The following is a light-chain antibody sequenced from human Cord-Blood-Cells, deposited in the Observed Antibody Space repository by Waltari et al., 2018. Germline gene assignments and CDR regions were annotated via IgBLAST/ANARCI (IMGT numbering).Light chain of an antibody. CDR1: QGISNY. CDR2: AAS. V-gene: IGKV1-27*01. Sequence: DIQMTQSPSSLSASVGDRVTITCRASQGISNYLAWYQQKPGKVPKLLIYAASTVQAGVPSRVRGSGSGTDFTLTISSLQPEDVATYYWQKYNSAPWTFGQGTKVEIK. CDR3: QKYNSAPWT. J-gene: IGKJ1*01.